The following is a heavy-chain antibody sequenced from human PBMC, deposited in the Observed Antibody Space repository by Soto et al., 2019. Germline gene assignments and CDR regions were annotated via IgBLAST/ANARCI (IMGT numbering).Heavy chain of an antibody. CDR1: GFTFSGHY. J-gene: IGHJ4*02. V-gene: IGHV3-72*01. CDR2: IRNKPNGHTT. CDR3: STTVITAPLFEY. D-gene: IGHD2-21*02. Sequence: LRLSCEGSGFTFSGHYMDWVRQAPGKGLEWLGRIRNKPNGHTTAYAASVKGRFTISRDDSKNLVYLQMNSLKSEDTALYYCSTTVITAPLFEYWGQGTLVTVSS.